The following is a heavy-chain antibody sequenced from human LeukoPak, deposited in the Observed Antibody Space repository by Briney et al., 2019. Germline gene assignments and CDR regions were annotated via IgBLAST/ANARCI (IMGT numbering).Heavy chain of an antibody. J-gene: IGHJ4*02. CDR3: ASAVYTSGFDS. CDR2: IYRSGSI. D-gene: IGHD6-19*01. Sequence: SETLSLTCTVSGGSISSYYWSWIRQPPGKGLEWIGSIYRSGSIYYNPSLNSRVTISVDTSKNQFSLKLTSVTATDTAMYYCASAVYTSGFDSWGQGALVTASS. CDR1: GGSISSYY. V-gene: IGHV4-59*08.